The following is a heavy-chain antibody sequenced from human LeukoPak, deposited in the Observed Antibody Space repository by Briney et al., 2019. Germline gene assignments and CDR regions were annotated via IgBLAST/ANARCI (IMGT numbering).Heavy chain of an antibody. CDR2: IYYSGST. CDR1: GGSISSSSYY. V-gene: IGHV4-39*01. J-gene: IGHJ5*02. Sequence: PSETLSLTCTVSGGSISSSSYYWGWIRQPPGKGLEWIGSIYYSGSTYYNPSLKSRVTISVDTSKNQFSLKLSSVTAADTAVYYCARHHVLLWFGELLNWLDPWGQGTLVTVSS. D-gene: IGHD3-10*01. CDR3: ARHHVLLWFGELLNWLDP.